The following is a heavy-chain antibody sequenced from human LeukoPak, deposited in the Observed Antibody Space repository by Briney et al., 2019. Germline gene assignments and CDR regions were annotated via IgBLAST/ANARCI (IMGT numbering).Heavy chain of an antibody. CDR2: LNAANGNS. Sequence: ASVKVSCKASGYTLTSFAMHWVRQAPGQRLEWMGRLNAANGNSQYSQEFQDRVTITSDSSANTAYMEFSSLRSEDSAVYYCARDGKHIAVPGVRYPMDVWGQGTTVTVS. CDR3: ARDGKHIAVPGVRYPMDV. D-gene: IGHD6-19*01. J-gene: IGHJ6*02. V-gene: IGHV1-3*03. CDR1: GYTLTSFA.